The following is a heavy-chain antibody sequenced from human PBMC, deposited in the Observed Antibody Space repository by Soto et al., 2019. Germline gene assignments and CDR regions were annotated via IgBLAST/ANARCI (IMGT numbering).Heavy chain of an antibody. D-gene: IGHD3-3*01. Sequence: PXESLQLSCAASGFTFSDYYMSWIRQAPGKGLEWVSYISSSGSTIYYADSVKGRFTISRDNAKNSLYLQMNSLRAEDTAVYYCARARFLEWLLYVGGMDVWGQGTTVTVSS. CDR1: GFTFSDYY. CDR3: ARARFLEWLLYVGGMDV. V-gene: IGHV3-11*01. J-gene: IGHJ6*02. CDR2: ISSSGSTI.